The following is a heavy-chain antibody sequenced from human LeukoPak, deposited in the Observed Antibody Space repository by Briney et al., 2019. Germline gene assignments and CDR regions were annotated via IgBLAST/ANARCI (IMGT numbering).Heavy chain of an antibody. CDR1: GFSFSRDW. CDR3: ARDGAGGLLLDY. D-gene: IGHD3-22*01. CDR2: INSDGSRT. V-gene: IGHV3-74*01. Sequence: LSGGSLRLSCAASGFSFSRDWMHWVRQAPGKGLVWVSRINSDGSRTNYADSVKGRFTISRDNAKSTLYLQMNSLRVEDTAVYYCARDGAGGLLLDYWGQGTLVTVSS. J-gene: IGHJ4*02.